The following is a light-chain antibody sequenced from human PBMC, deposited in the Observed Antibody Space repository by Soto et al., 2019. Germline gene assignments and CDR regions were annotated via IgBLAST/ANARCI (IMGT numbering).Light chain of an antibody. CDR3: SLYTSSSTWV. CDR1: SSDVGGYNY. V-gene: IGLV2-14*01. CDR2: DVS. Sequence: QSALTQPASGAGSPGQSITLSFTGTSSDVGGYNYVSWYQQHPGKAPKLMIYDVSNRPSGVSNRFSGSKSGNTASLTISGLQAEDEADYYCSLYTSSSTWVLGGGTKRTVL. J-gene: IGLJ3*02.